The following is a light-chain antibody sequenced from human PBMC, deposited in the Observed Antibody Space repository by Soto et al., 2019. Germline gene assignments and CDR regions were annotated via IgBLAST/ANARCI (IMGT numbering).Light chain of an antibody. V-gene: IGKV4-1*01. CDR2: CAS. J-gene: IGKJ4*01. CDR1: QSVLYSPNNKDY. CDR3: QQYYSTPLT. Sequence: DVVMTQSPDSLAVSLGERATINCKSSQSVLYSPNNKDYLAWYQQKPGQPPKLLLYCASTRESGVPDRFSGSGSGTDFTLTISSLQAEDVAVYYCQQYYSTPLTFGGGTKVDI.